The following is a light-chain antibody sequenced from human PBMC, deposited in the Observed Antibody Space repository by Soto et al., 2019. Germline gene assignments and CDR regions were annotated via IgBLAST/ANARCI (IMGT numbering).Light chain of an antibody. CDR2: EVS. CDR1: SSDVGSYNR. V-gene: IGLV2-18*02. CDR3: SSYTSSSTPVV. Sequence: QSVLTQPPSVSESPGQSVTISCTGTSSDVGSYNRVSWYQQPPGTAPKLMIYEVSNRPSGVPDRFSGSKSGNTASLTISGLQAEDEADYYCSSYTSSSTPVVFGGGTKLTVL. J-gene: IGLJ2*01.